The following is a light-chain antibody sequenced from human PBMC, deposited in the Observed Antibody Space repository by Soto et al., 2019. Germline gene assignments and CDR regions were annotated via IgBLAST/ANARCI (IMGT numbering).Light chain of an antibody. J-gene: IGKJ1*01. CDR3: QQYNNWWT. CDR1: QSVSSS. V-gene: IGKV3-15*01. CDR2: GAS. Sequence: EIIMTQSPATLSVSPGERATLYCRASQSVSSSLAWYQQKPGQAPRLLIYGASTRATGIPARFSGSGSGTEFTLTINSLQSEDFAVYYCQQYNNWWTFGQGTKVDI.